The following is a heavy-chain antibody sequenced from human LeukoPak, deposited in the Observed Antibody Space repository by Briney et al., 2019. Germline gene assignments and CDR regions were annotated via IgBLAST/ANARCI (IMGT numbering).Heavy chain of an antibody. D-gene: IGHD2-8*02. CDR2: ISYDGSNK. J-gene: IGHJ3*02. Sequence: GGSLRLSCAASGFTFSSYAMHWVRQAPGKGLGWVAVISYDGSNKYYADSVKGRFTISRDNSKNTLYLQMNSLRAEDTAVYYCARAGGYDAFDIWGQGTMVTVPS. V-gene: IGHV3-30-3*01. CDR3: ARAGGYDAFDI. CDR1: GFTFSSYA.